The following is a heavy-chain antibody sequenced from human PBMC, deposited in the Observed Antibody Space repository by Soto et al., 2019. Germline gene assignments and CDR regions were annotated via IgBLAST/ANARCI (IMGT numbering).Heavy chain of an antibody. CDR1: GYTFTSYG. D-gene: IGHD3-3*01. V-gene: IGHV1-18*01. CDR2: ISAYNGNT. CDR3: ARDVGIYDFSSAPPHFYYYSGMDV. Sequence: ASVKVSCKASGYTFTSYGISWVRQATGQGLEWMGWISAYNGNTNYAQKLQGRVTMTTDTSTSTAYMELRSLRSDDTAVYYCARDVGIYDFSSAPPHFYYYSGMDVWGQGTTVTVSS. J-gene: IGHJ6*02.